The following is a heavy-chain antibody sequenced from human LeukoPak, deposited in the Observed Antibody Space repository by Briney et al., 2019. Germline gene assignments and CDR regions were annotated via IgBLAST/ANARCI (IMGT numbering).Heavy chain of an antibody. D-gene: IGHD3-10*01. CDR3: ARLRGMVRGVFDS. CDR2: IYYSGST. CDR1: GASLSSYY. Sequence: PSETLSLTCTVSGASLSSYYWSWIRQPPGKGLEWIGYIYYSGSTTYNPSLKSRVTISVDTSKNQLSLTLNSGTAADTAVYYCARLRGMVRGVFDSWGQGTLVTVSS. V-gene: IGHV4-59*01. J-gene: IGHJ4*02.